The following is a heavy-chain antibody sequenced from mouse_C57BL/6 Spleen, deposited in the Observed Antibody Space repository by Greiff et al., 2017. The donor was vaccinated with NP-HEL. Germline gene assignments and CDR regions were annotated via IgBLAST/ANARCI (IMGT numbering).Heavy chain of an antibody. CDR3: AREDDYYGSSWDYAMDY. D-gene: IGHD1-1*01. CDR1: GFTFSSYG. J-gene: IGHJ4*01. Sequence: EVQGVESGGDLVKPGGSLKLSCAASGFTFSSYGMSWVRQTPDKRLEWVATISSGGSYTYYPDSVKGRFTISRDNAKNTLYLQMSSLKSEDTAMYYCAREDDYYGSSWDYAMDYWGQGTSVTVSS. CDR2: ISSGGSYT. V-gene: IGHV5-6*01.